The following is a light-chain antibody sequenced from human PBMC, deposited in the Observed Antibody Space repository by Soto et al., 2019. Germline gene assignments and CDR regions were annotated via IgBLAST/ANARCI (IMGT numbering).Light chain of an antibody. V-gene: IGKV3-20*01. CDR3: QQYGSSPKT. CDR2: GAS. J-gene: IGKJ1*01. CDR1: QSVSSSY. Sequence: TVSTQSPGTLSLYPGERATLSCRASQSVSSSYLAWYQQKPGQAPRLLIYGASSRATGIPDRFSGSGSGTDFTLTISRLEPEDFAVYYCQQYGSSPKTFGQGTKVDIK.